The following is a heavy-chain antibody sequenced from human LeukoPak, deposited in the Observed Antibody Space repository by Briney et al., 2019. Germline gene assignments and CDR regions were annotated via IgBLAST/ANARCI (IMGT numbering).Heavy chain of an antibody. J-gene: IGHJ4*02. Sequence: ASVKVSCKASGYTFTSYYMHWVRQAPGQGLEWMGIINPRGGSTSYAQKFQGRVTMTRDTSTSTVYMELSSLRSEDTAVYYCARDTMMVGSVGGLPGYWGQGTLVTVSS. CDR1: GYTFTSYY. V-gene: IGHV1-46*01. D-gene: IGHD3-22*01. CDR3: ARDTMMVGSVGGLPGY. CDR2: INPRGGST.